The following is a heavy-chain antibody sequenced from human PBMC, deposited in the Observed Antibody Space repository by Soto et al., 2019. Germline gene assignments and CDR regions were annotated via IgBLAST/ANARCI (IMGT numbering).Heavy chain of an antibody. D-gene: IGHD2-2*01. CDR2: ISSGSVTI. V-gene: IGHV3-48*01. J-gene: IGHJ4*02. CDR3: ARDLERTSTNY. CDR1: GFTFSSYS. Sequence: PGGSLRLSCAASGFTFSSYSMNWVRQAPGKGLEWLAYISSGSVTIYYADSVRGRFTISRDNAKNSLYLQMNDPRAEDTAVYYCARDLERTSTNYWGQGTPVTVSS.